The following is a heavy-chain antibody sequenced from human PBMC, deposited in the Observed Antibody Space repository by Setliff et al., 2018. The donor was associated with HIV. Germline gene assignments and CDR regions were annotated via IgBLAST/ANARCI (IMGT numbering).Heavy chain of an antibody. Sequence: GASVKVSCKISGYTLTELSIHWVRQAPGKGLEWMANFDPEDGETFYAQKFQGRLIMTEDTSTDTAYMELSSLRSDDTAMYYCATDPGYSSTWYSESFQHWGQGTVVTVSS. J-gene: IGHJ1*01. V-gene: IGHV1-24*01. CDR1: GYTLTELS. D-gene: IGHD6-13*01. CDR3: ATDPGYSSTWYSESFQH. CDR2: FDPEDGET.